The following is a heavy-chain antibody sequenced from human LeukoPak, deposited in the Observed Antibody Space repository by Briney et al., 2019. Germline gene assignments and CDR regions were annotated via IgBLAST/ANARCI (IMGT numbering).Heavy chain of an antibody. CDR2: ISSTGNYI. CDR1: GFSITDHH. CDR3: ARDISGYSDYDFS. J-gene: IGHJ4*02. D-gene: IGHD5-12*01. Sequence: PGGSLRLSCAGAGFSITDHHMDWVRQAPGKGLEWVSSISSTGNYIYYADSVKGRFTISRDNAKNSLYLQMDSLRADDTAVYYCARDISGYSDYDFSWGQGTLVTVSS. V-gene: IGHV3-21*01.